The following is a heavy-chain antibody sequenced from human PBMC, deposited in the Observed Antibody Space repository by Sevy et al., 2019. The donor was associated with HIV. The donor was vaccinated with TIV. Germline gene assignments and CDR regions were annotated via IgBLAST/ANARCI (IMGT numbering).Heavy chain of an antibody. CDR1: GSTFNTYN. CDR3: ARDGGATDYGMDV. J-gene: IGHJ6*02. Sequence: GGSLRLSCAASGSTFNTYNFNWIHQASGKGLECVSSISSSSSYIYYADSVKGRFTISRDSAKNSVYLHMNSLRPEDTAVYYCARDGGATDYGMDVWGQGTTVTVSS. CDR2: ISSSSSYI. V-gene: IGHV3-21*01. D-gene: IGHD1-26*01.